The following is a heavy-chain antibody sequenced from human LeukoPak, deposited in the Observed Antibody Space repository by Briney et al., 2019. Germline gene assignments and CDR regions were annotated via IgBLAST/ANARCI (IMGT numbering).Heavy chain of an antibody. V-gene: IGHV3-21*01. CDR1: GFTFSSSS. Sequence: GGSLRLSCAASGFTFSSSSMNWVRQAPGKGLEWVSSTSSSSTYIYYADLVKGRFTISRDNAKNSLYLQMSSLRAEDTAVYYCASDKGGSGWSYCFDFWGQGTLVTVSS. D-gene: IGHD6-19*01. CDR3: ASDKGGSGWSYCFDF. CDR2: TSSSSTYI. J-gene: IGHJ4*02.